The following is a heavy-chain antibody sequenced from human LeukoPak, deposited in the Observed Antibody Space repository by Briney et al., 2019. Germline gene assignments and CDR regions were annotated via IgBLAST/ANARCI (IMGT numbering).Heavy chain of an antibody. D-gene: IGHD3-3*01. CDR1: GGSISSYY. CDR3: ARDVPVTTIFGVVPHHRYYFDY. J-gene: IGHJ4*02. V-gene: IGHV4-4*07. Sequence: SETLSLTCTVSGGSISSYYWSWIRQPAGKGLGWIGRIYTSGSTNYNPSLKSRVTMSVDTSKNQFSLKLSSVTAADTAVYYCARDVPVTTIFGVVPHHRYYFDYWGQRTLVTVSS. CDR2: IYTSGST.